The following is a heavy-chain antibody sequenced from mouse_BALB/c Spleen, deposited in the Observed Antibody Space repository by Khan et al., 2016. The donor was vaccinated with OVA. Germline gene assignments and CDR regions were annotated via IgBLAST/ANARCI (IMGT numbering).Heavy chain of an antibody. J-gene: IGHJ3*01. V-gene: IGHV1S136*01. CDR2: INPYNDST. CDR1: GFTFTNYI. Sequence: VQLKESGPELVKPGASVKMSCKASGFTFTNYIIHWVKQKPGQGLEWIGDINPYNDSTKYNAKFKGKATMTSDKSSSTVYLELSGLTSEASAVYYCARDYGSSCWFAYWGQGTLVTVSA. CDR3: ARDYGSSCWFAY. D-gene: IGHD1-1*01.